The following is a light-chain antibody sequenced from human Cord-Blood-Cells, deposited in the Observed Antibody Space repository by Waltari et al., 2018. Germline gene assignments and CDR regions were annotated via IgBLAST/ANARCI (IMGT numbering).Light chain of an antibody. CDR1: SSHVGSYNL. CDR3: CSYAGSNYV. CDR2: EGS. J-gene: IGLJ1*01. V-gene: IGLV2-23*01. Sequence: QSALTQPASVSGSPGPSITISCPGTSSHVGSYNLASCYQQHPGKAPKLLIYEGSKRPSGVSNRFSGSKSGNTASLTISGLQAEDEADYYCCSYAGSNYVFGTGTKVTVL.